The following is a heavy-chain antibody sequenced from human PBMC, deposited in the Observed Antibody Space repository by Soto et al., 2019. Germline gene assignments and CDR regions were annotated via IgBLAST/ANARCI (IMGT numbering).Heavy chain of an antibody. CDR1: GYSFTSYW. D-gene: IGHD2-2*01. V-gene: IGHV5-51*01. CDR3: ARHHCSSTSCYNYYYYGMDV. J-gene: IGHJ6*02. Sequence: GESLKISCKGSGYSFTSYWISWVRQMPGKGLEWMGRIDPSDSDTRYSPSFQGQVTISADKSISTAYLQWSSLKASDTAMYYCARHHCSSTSCYNYYYYGMDVWGQGTTVTVSS. CDR2: IDPSDSDT.